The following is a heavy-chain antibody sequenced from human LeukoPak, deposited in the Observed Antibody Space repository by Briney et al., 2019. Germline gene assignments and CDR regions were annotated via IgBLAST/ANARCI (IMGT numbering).Heavy chain of an antibody. J-gene: IGHJ3*02. CDR1: GGSISSGGYY. CDR2: IYHSGST. CDR3: ARDKTDITIFGVVIRLHDAFDI. D-gene: IGHD3-3*01. V-gene: IGHV4-30-2*01. Sequence: SQALSLTCTVSGGSISSGGYYWSWIRQPPGKGLEWIGYIYHSGSTYYNPSLKSRVTISVDRSKNQFSLKLSSVTAADTAVYYCARDKTDITIFGVVIRLHDAFDIWGQGTMVTVSS.